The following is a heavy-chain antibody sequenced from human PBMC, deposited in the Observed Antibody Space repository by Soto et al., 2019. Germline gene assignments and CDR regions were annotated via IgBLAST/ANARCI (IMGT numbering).Heavy chain of an antibody. Sequence: LSLTCTVSGGSITDYSWVWIRQPAGKGLEWIGRIFSSGSTNYNPSLKGRITMSLDTSKNQFSLKLNSATATDTAVYFCARDQGVVVTAASWFHLRGPGILV. V-gene: IGHV4-4*07. CDR3: ARDQGVVVTAASWFHL. D-gene: IGHD2-15*01. CDR1: GGSITDYS. CDR2: IFSSGST. J-gene: IGHJ5*02.